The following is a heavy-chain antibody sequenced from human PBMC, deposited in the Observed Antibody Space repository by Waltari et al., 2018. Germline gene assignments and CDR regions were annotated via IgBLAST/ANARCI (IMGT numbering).Heavy chain of an antibody. CDR2: INPNSGGT. V-gene: IGHV1-2*02. CDR1: GYTFTGYY. Sequence: QVQLVQPGAEVKKPGASVKVSCKASGYTFTGYYMHWVRQAPGQGLEWMGWINPNSGGTNDAQKFQGRVTMTRDTSISTAYMELSRLRSDDTAVYYCAREAAARSYFDYWGQGTLVTVSS. CDR3: AREAAARSYFDY. D-gene: IGHD6-13*01. J-gene: IGHJ4*02.